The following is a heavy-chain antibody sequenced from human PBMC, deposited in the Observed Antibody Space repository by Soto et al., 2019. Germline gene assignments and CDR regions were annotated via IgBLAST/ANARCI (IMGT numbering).Heavy chain of an antibody. V-gene: IGHV1-46*03. Sequence: ASVKVSCKASGYTFTSYYMHWVRQAPGQGLEWMGIINPSGGSTSYAQKFQSRVTMTRDTSTSTVYMELSSLRSEDTAVYYCARGQNYDILTGPDPGFDYWGQGTLVTVSS. CDR1: GYTFTSYY. J-gene: IGHJ4*02. D-gene: IGHD3-9*01. CDR3: ARGQNYDILTGPDPGFDY. CDR2: INPSGGST.